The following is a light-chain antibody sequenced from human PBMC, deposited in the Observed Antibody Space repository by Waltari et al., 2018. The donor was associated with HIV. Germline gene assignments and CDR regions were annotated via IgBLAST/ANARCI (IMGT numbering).Light chain of an antibody. Sequence: QSALTQPPSASGSPGQSVPISCTGTSRDVGGSKYVSWYQQHPGKAPKLMIYEVNKRPSGVPDRFSGSKSANTASLTVSGLQADDEADYYCNSYAGSNNWVFGGGTKLTVL. CDR1: SRDVGGSKY. J-gene: IGLJ3*02. V-gene: IGLV2-8*01. CDR3: NSYAGSNNWV. CDR2: EVN.